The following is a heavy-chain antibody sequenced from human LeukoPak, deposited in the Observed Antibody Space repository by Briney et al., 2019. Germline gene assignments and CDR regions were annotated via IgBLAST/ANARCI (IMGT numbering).Heavy chain of an antibody. V-gene: IGHV1-46*01. J-gene: IGHJ4*02. CDR3: ARVTYDSSGYPFDY. CDR1: RYTFTAYY. CDR2: INPSGGST. D-gene: IGHD3-22*01. Sequence: ASVKVSCKASRYTFTAYYMPWVRQAPGQGLEWVGIINPSGGSTSYAQKFQGRVTMTRDMSTSTVYMELSSLRSEDTAVYYCARVTYDSSGYPFDYWGQGTLVTVSS.